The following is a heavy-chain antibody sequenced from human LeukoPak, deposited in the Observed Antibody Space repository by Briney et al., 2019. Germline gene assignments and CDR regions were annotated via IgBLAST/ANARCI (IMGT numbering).Heavy chain of an antibody. CDR1: GFTVSSNY. J-gene: IGHJ6*03. CDR3: AKDRVLMTTVTDLYYYYYNMDV. Sequence: PGGSLRLSCAASGFTVSSNYMSWVRQAPGKGLEWVSAISGSGGSTYYADSVKGRFTISRDNSKNTLYLQMNSPRAEDTAVSYCAKDRVLMTTVTDLYYYYYNMDVWGKGTTVTVSS. CDR2: ISGSGGST. V-gene: IGHV3-23*01. D-gene: IGHD4-17*01.